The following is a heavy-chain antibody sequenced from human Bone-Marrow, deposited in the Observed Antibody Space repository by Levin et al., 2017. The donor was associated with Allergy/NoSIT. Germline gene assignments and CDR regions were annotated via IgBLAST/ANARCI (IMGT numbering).Heavy chain of an antibody. V-gene: IGHV4-39*01. CDR1: GDPISSPTYH. CDR2: MFHTGSGNFYST. D-gene: IGHD1-26*01. J-gene: IGHJ4*02. CDR3: ARRPRVSGTLWYYFDS. Sequence: PSETLSLNCTVSGDPISSPTYHWGWIRQAPGKGLEWIGTMFHTGSGNFYSTYATPSLTSRLSISVDTSKNQFSLELTSVTSADPPDYYCARRPRVSGTLWYYFDSWGQGTLVIVSS.